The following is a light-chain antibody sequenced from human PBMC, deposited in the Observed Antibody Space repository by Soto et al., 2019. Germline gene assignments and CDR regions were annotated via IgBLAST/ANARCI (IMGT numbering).Light chain of an antibody. CDR3: AAWDDSLSVVV. CDR1: SSNIGSNY. CDR2: RNN. V-gene: IGLV1-47*01. Sequence: QSVLTQPPSASGTPGQRVTISCSGSSSNIGSNYVYWYQQLPGTAPKLLIYRNNQRPSGVPDRFSGSKSGTSASPAISGLRSEDEADYYCAAWDDSLSVVVFGGGTKLTVL. J-gene: IGLJ2*01.